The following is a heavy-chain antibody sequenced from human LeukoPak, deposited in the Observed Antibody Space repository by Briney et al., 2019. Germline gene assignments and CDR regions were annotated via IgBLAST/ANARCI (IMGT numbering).Heavy chain of an antibody. CDR3: ARDRYTGY. D-gene: IGHD5-24*01. Sequence: GGSLRLSCAASGFTFSSYWMNWVRQAPGKGLEWVANIKQDGSERYYVDSVKGRFTISRDNAKNSLYLQMSSLRVEDTAVYYCARDRYTGYWGQGTLVTVSS. CDR1: GFTFSSYW. CDR2: IKQDGSER. J-gene: IGHJ4*02. V-gene: IGHV3-7*01.